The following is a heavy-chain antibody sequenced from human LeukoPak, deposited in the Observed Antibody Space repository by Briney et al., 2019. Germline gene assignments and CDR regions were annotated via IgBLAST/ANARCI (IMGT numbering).Heavy chain of an antibody. CDR2: IKSKTDGGTT. D-gene: IGHD2-15*01. Sequence: GGSLRLSCAASGFTFSDAWVSWVRQAPGKGLEWVGRIKSKTDGGTTEYSAPVRGRFTISRDDSKNTLYLQMNSLETEDTAVYYCTTIRMPKGGGLRIYYFDYWGQGTLVTVSS. CDR3: TTIRMPKGGGLRIYYFDY. V-gene: IGHV3-15*01. CDR1: GFTFSDAW. J-gene: IGHJ4*02.